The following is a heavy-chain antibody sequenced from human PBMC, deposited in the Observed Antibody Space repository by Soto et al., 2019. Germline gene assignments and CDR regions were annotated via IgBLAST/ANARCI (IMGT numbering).Heavy chain of an antibody. Sequence: TSETLSLTCTVSGGSVTNSSYYWGWIRQSPGKGLEWIGSVYYRGRSYSKSSVKSRVTISVDTSKNQFSLNFNSVTASDTALYYCVSQRTTVLTLAYFDYWGPGALVTVSS. V-gene: IGHV4-39*01. D-gene: IGHD4-17*01. CDR3: VSQRTTVLTLAYFDY. CDR2: VYYRGRS. J-gene: IGHJ4*02. CDR1: GGSVTNSSYY.